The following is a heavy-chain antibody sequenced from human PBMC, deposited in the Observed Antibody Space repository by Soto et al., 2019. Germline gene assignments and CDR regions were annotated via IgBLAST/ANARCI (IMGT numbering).Heavy chain of an antibody. Sequence: QVQLVESGGGVVQPGRSLRLSCVASGFIFSKYNMHWVRQAPGKGLEWLALISQDGKNSVNDRFNISRDNSKNRRYVQLNSLRPEATTVYYCATGDSSGSYVFHSWGQGTLVIVS. J-gene: IGHJ5*02. CDR3: ATGDSSGSYVFHS. D-gene: IGHD3-22*01. CDR2: ISQDG. V-gene: IGHV3-30*03. CDR1: GFIFSKYN.